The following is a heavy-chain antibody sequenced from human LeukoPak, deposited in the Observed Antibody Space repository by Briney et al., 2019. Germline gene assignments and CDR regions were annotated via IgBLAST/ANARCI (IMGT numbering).Heavy chain of an antibody. D-gene: IGHD3-22*01. Sequence: GGSLRLSCAASGFTVSSNYMSWVRQAPGKGLEWVSVIYSGGSTYYADSVKGRFTISRDNSKNTLYLQVNSLRAEDTAVYYCAAGYYYDSSGYYYLWGQGTLVTVSS. V-gene: IGHV3-66*01. CDR1: GFTVSSNY. J-gene: IGHJ4*02. CDR2: IYSGGST. CDR3: AAGYYYDSSGYYYL.